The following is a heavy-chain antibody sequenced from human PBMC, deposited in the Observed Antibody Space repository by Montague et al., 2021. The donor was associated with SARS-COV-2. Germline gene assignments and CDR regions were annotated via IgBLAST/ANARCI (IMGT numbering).Heavy chain of an antibody. CDR2: IYYGGST. V-gene: IGHV4-39*02. CDR3: ARYKDVSGWYGDAFDV. D-gene: IGHD6-19*01. CDR1: GGSISSSNYY. J-gene: IGHJ3*01. Sequence: SETLSLTCSVSGGSISSSNYYWGWIRQPPGKGLEWIGSIYYGGSTYYNPSLKSRFTRPVDSSKNHFSLNLPSVTAADTAVYYCARYKDVSGWYGDAFDVWGPGTTVIVSS.